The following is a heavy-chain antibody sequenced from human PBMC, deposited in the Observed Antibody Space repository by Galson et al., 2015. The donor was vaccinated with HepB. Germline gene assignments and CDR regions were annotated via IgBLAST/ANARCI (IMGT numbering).Heavy chain of an antibody. CDR2: IYPGDSDT. CDR3: ARLSRPLGYCSGGSCYPYAFDI. J-gene: IGHJ3*02. V-gene: IGHV5-51*03. Sequence: QSGAEVKKPGESLKISCKGSGYSFTSYWIGWVRQMPGKGLEWMGIIYPGDSDTRYSPSFQGQVTISADKSISTAYLQWSSLKASDTAMYYCARLSRPLGYCSGGSCYPYAFDIWGQGTMVTVSS. D-gene: IGHD2-15*01. CDR1: GYSFTSYW.